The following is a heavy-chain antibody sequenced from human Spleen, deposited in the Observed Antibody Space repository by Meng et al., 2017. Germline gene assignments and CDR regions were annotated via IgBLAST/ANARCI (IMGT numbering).Heavy chain of an antibody. CDR2: ITWNSGRV. Sequence: SLKISCAASGFTFDDYAMDWVRQAPGKGLEWVSGITWNSGRVRYADSVKGRFTISRDNAKNSLYLQMDSLRPEDTAVYYCARYDSSGYFSFDYWGQGTLVTVSS. J-gene: IGHJ4*02. D-gene: IGHD3-22*01. V-gene: IGHV3-9*01. CDR3: ARYDSSGYFSFDY. CDR1: GFTFDDYA.